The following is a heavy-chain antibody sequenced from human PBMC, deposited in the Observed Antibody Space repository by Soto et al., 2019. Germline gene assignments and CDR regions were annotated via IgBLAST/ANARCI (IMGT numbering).Heavy chain of an antibody. CDR2: IIPIFGTA. D-gene: IGHD3-3*01. V-gene: IGHV1-69*13. CDR3: ARDQTITIFGVVIRHTHYYYYGMDV. Sequence: SVKVSCKASGGTFSSYAISWVRQAPGQGLEWMGGIIPIFGTASYAQKFQGRVTITADESTSTAYMGLSSLRSEDTAVYYCARDQTITIFGVVIRHTHYYYYGMDVWGQGTTVTVSS. CDR1: GGTFSSYA. J-gene: IGHJ6*02.